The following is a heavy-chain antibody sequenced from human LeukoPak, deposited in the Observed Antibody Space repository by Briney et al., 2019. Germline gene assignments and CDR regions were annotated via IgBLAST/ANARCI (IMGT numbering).Heavy chain of an antibody. CDR2: IYYSGST. CDR3: ASSWEEQPVESHFDY. J-gene: IGHJ4*02. V-gene: IGHV4-39*01. D-gene: IGHD6-6*01. CDR1: GGSISSSSYY. Sequence: SETLSLTCTVSGGSISSSSYYWGWIRQPPGKGLEWIGSIYYSGSTYYNPSLKSRVTISVDTSKNQFSLKLSSVTAADTAVYYCASSWEEQPVESHFDYWGQGTLVTVSS.